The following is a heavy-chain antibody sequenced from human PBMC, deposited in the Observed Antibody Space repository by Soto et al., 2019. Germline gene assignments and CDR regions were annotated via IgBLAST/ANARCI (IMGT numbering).Heavy chain of an antibody. CDR3: AREVPTTMSADQVGGY. J-gene: IGHJ4*02. V-gene: IGHV4-34*01. CDR1: GGSFSGYY. Sequence: SETLSLTCAVYGGSFSGYYWSWIRQPPGKGLEWIGEINHSGSTNYNPSLKSRVTISVDTSKNQFSLKLSSVTAADTAVYYCAREVPTTMSADQVGGYWGQGTLVTVSS. CDR2: INHSGST. D-gene: IGHD2-2*01.